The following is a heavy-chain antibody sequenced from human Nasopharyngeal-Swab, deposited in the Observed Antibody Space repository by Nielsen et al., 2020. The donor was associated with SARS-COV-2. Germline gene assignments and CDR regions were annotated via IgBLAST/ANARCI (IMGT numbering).Heavy chain of an antibody. CDR2: IYHSGST. J-gene: IGHJ6*03. CDR3: ARRTRYSNYAYYYMDV. CDR1: GYSISSDYY. Sequence: SETLSLTCAVSGYSISSDYYWGWIRQPPGKGLEWIGSIYHSGSTYYNPSLKSRVTISVDTSKNQFSLKLSSVTAADTAVYYCARRTRYSNYAYYYMDVWGKGTTVTVSS. D-gene: IGHD4-11*01. V-gene: IGHV4-38-2*01.